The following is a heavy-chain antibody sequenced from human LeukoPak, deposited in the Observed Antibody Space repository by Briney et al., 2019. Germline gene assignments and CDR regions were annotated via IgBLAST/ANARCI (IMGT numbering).Heavy chain of an antibody. V-gene: IGHV3-7*04. CDR3: GRAMDV. Sequence: GGSLRLSCAASEFIFRNYWMHWVRQAPGKGLEWVATIKQDGNTKYYVDSVKGRFTISRDNAKNSLFLQMDSLRAEDTAVYYCGRAMDVWGQGTTVIVSS. CDR2: IKQDGNTK. J-gene: IGHJ6*02. CDR1: EFIFRNYW.